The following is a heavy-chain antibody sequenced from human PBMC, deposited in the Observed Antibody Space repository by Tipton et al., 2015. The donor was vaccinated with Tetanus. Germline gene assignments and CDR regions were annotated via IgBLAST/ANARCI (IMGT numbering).Heavy chain of an antibody. V-gene: IGHV3-11*01. CDR2: ITGGGSSI. CDR3: TRDRDWTLDV. Sequence: SLRLSCAASGFTFSDYYMTWIRQAPGKGLEWVSYITGGGSSIYYADSVKGRFTISRDNAKNSLYLQMNSLRVEDTAVYYCTRDRDWTLDVWGQGTTVTVSS. D-gene: IGHD1-1*01. CDR1: GFTFSDYY. J-gene: IGHJ6*02.